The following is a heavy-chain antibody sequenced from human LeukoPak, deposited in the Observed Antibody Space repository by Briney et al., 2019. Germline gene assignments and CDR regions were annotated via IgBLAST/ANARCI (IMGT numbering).Heavy chain of an antibody. D-gene: IGHD3-10*01. CDR2: INPNSGGT. J-gene: IGHJ5*02. V-gene: IGHV1-2*02. CDR3: ARDRARITMVRGVNP. Sequence: GASVKVSCKASGYTFTGYYMHWVRQAPGQGLEWMGWINPNSGGTNYAQKFQGRVTMTRDTSISTAYMELSRLRSDDTAVYYCARDRARITMVRGVNPWGQGTLVTVSS. CDR1: GYTFTGYY.